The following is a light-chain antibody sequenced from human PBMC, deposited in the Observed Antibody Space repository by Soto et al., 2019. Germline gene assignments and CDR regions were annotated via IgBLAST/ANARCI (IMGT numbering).Light chain of an antibody. CDR2: AAS. J-gene: IGKJ5*01. CDR3: QQGNGYPIT. V-gene: IGKV1-12*01. CDR1: QGISSW. Sequence: DIQMTQSPSSVSASVGDRVTITCRASQGISSWFARYQQKPGKAPKLLIYAASSLPSGVPSRFSGRGAGTAFTLAIRSLQPEDFATYYCQQGNGYPITVGQGTRLELK.